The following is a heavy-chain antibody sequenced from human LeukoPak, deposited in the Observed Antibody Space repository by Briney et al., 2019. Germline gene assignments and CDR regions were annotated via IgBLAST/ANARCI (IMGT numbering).Heavy chain of an antibody. D-gene: IGHD6-13*01. CDR1: GFTFSSYG. J-gene: IGHJ4*02. CDR3: AKDLAAAGIFDY. Sequence: GGSLRLSCAASGFTFSSYGMHWVRQAPGKGLEWVAVIWYDGSNKHYADSVKGRFTISRDNSKNTLYLQMNSLRAEDTAVYYCAKDLAAAGIFDYWGQGTLVTVSS. V-gene: IGHV3-33*06. CDR2: IWYDGSNK.